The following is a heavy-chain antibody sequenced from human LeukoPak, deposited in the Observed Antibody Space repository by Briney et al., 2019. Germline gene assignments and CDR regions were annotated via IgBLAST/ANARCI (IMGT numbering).Heavy chain of an antibody. J-gene: IGHJ5*02. D-gene: IGHD6-6*01. CDR1: GNSISSGYY. Sequence: SETLSLTCTVSGNSISSGYYWGWIRQPSGKGLEWIGSIYHSGSTYYNPSLKSRVTISVDTSKNQFSLKLSSVTAADTAVYYCARSSSSSRGSGFDPWGQGTLVTVSS. CDR3: ARSSSSSRGSGFDP. CDR2: IYHSGST. V-gene: IGHV4-38-2*02.